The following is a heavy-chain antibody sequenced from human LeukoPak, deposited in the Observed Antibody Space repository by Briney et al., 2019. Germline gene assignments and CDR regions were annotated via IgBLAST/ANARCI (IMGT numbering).Heavy chain of an antibody. J-gene: IGHJ4*02. CDR2: IVSSDDIT. CDR3: AKKDIAGSGYDLDY. D-gene: IGHD5-12*01. Sequence: GGSLRLSCAASGFTFNNYAMNWVRQAPGKGLEWVSSIVSSDDITYYADSVKGRFTISRDNSKNTLYLQMNSLRVEDTAIYYCAKKDIAGSGYDLDYWDQGTLVTVSS. CDR1: GFTFNNYA. V-gene: IGHV3-23*01.